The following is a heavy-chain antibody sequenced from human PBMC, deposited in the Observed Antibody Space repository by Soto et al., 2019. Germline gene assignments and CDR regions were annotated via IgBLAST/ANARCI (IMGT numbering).Heavy chain of an antibody. D-gene: IGHD2-15*01. CDR2: ISAYNGNT. V-gene: IGHV1-18*01. Sequence: ASVKVSCKASGYTLTSYGGSWVRQAPGQGLEWMGWISAYNGNTNYAQKLQGRVTMTTDTSTSTAYMELRSLRSDDTAVYYCARCCRTDIVVVVAATSHDAFDIWGQGTIVTVSS. CDR1: GYTLTSYG. CDR3: ARCCRTDIVVVVAATSHDAFDI. J-gene: IGHJ3*02.